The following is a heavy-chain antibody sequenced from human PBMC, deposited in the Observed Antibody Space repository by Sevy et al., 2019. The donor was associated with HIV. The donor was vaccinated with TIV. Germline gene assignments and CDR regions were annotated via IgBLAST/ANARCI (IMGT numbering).Heavy chain of an antibody. V-gene: IGHV3-23*01. CDR2: ISGSGGST. CDR3: AKDPDPIVGATNEFDQYFDY. D-gene: IGHD1-26*01. CDR1: GFTFSSYA. Sequence: GGSLRLSCAASGFTFSSYAMRWVRQAPGKGLEWVSAISGSGGSTYYADSVKGRFTISRDNSKNTLYLQMNSLRAEDTAVYYCAKDPDPIVGATNEFDQYFDYWGQGTLVTVSS. J-gene: IGHJ4*02.